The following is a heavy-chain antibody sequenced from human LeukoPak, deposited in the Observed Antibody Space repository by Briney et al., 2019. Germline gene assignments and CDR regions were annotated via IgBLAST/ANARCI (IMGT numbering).Heavy chain of an antibody. D-gene: IGHD1-26*01. Sequence: SETVSLTGTVSSYSISSGHYGGRIPQPAGEGLGWIGSIYEDETTYYNPYRKTRLTIELDTSKNQFSLKLSAVTAEDTAVYYCARDFGIVGAIDAFDIWGQGTMVTVSS. CDR2: IYEDETT. CDR3: ARDFGIVGAIDAFDI. J-gene: IGHJ3*02. CDR1: SYSISSGHY. V-gene: IGHV4-38-2*02.